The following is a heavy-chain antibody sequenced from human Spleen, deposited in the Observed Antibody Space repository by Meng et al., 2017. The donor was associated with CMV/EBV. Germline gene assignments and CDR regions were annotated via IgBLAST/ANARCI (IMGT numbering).Heavy chain of an antibody. CDR3: AADIVVVPATHGGYYYYGMDV. D-gene: IGHD2-2*01. CDR1: GGSFSGYY. J-gene: IGHJ6*02. V-gene: IGHV4-34*01. CDR2: INHSGST. Sequence: SETLSLTCTVYGGSFSGYYWSWIRQLPGKGLEWIGEINHSGSTKYNLSLKSRITISADTSKKQFSLKLSSVTAADTAVYYCAADIVVVPATHGGYYYYGMDVWGQGTTVTVSS.